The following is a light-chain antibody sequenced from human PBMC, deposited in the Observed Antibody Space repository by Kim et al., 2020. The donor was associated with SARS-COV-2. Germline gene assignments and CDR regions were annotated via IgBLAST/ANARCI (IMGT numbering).Light chain of an antibody. J-gene: IGKJ2*01. CDR3: QQYNKWPGT. CDR2: GAS. V-gene: IGKV3D-15*01. Sequence: SVSPGGRATLSCRASQSVSSTLAWYQQKPGQAPRLLIYGASTRATGIPARFSGSGSGTDFTLTISSLQSEDFAVYYCQQYNKWPGTFGPGTKLEI. CDR1: QSVSST.